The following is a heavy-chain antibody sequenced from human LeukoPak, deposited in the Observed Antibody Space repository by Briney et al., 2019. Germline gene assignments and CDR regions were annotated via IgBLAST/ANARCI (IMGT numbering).Heavy chain of an antibody. CDR1: GYTFTSYD. D-gene: IGHD2-2*01. J-gene: IGHJ5*02. CDR3: AREDIVVVPAAIIGYNWFDP. V-gene: IGHV1-8*01. Sequence: ASVKVSCKASGYTFTSYDINWVRQATGQGLEWMGWMNPNSGNTGYAQKFQGRVTMTRDTSISTAYMELSRLRSDDTAVYYCAREDIVVVPAAIIGYNWFDPWGQGTLVTVSS. CDR2: MNPNSGNT.